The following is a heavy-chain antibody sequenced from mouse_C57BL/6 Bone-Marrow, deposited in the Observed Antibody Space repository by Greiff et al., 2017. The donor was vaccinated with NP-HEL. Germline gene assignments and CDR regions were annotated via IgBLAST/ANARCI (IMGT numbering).Heavy chain of an antibody. Sequence: VQLQQSGPELVKPGASVKISCKASGYTFTDYYMNWVKQSHGKSLEWIGDINPNNGGTSYNQKFKGKATLTVDKSSSTAYMELRSLTSEDSAVYYCARITTVASFLDYWGQGTTLTVSS. CDR1: GYTFTDYY. CDR3: ARITTVASFLDY. V-gene: IGHV1-26*01. D-gene: IGHD1-1*01. J-gene: IGHJ2*01. CDR2: INPNNGGT.